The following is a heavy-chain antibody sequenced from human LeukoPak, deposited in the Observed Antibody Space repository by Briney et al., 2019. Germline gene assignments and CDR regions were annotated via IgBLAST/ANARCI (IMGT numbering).Heavy chain of an antibody. V-gene: IGHV4-39*07. CDR1: GGSISSSNYY. Sequence: TSETLSLTCTVSGGSISSSNYYWGWIRQPPGKGLEWVGSIYYSGSTYYNPSLKSRVTISVDTSKNQFSLKLSSVTAADTAVYYCARAYGTKYRYFDYWGQGTLVTVSS. D-gene: IGHD2-2*01. J-gene: IGHJ4*02. CDR3: ARAYGTKYRYFDY. CDR2: IYYSGST.